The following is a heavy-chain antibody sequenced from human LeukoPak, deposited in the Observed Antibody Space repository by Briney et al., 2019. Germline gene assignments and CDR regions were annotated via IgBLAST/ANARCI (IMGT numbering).Heavy chain of an antibody. CDR1: IDSFNSNHFY. D-gene: IGHD3-3*01. CDR3: TREEEFYRHGSSFYEIM. J-gene: IGHJ1*01. V-gene: IGHV4-39*07. CDR2: MSYSGST. Sequence: PSETLSLTCTVSIDSFNSNHFYWGWIRQPPGKGLEWIGRMSYSGSTYFNPSLKSRFTIVDSSKNKLSLKVDSVTAADTAVYYCTREEEFYRHGSSFYEIMWGQGTVVIVSS.